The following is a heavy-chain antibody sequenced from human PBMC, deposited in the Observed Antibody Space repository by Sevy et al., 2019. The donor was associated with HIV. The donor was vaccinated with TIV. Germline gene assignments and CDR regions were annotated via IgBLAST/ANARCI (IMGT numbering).Heavy chain of an antibody. Sequence: ASVKVSCKASGYTFTSYYMHWVRQAPGQGLEWMGIINPSGGSTSYAQKFQGRVTMTRDTSTSTVYMELSRLRSEDTAVYYCASDHTIFGVLDYYYGMDVWGQGTTVTVSS. CDR3: ASDHTIFGVLDYYYGMDV. V-gene: IGHV1-46*03. CDR2: INPSGGST. CDR1: GYTFTSYY. D-gene: IGHD3-3*01. J-gene: IGHJ6*02.